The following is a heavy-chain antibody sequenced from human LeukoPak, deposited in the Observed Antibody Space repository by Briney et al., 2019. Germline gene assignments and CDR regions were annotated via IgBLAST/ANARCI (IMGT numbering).Heavy chain of an antibody. CDR3: ARARGSRYSGYDTIGY. V-gene: IGHV1-2*02. Sequence: ASVKVSCKASGYTFTGYYMHWVRQAPGQGLEWMGWINPNSGGTNYAQKFQGRVTMTRDTSISTAYMEPSRLRSDDTAVYYCARARGSRYSGYDTIGYWGQGTLVTVSS. D-gene: IGHD5-12*01. CDR1: GYTFTGYY. CDR2: INPNSGGT. J-gene: IGHJ4*02.